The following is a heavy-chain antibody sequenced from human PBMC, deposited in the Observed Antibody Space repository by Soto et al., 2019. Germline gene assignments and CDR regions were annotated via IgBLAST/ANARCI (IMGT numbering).Heavy chain of an antibody. Sequence: GASVKVSCKASGGTFSSYAISWVRQAPGQGLEWMGGIIPIFGTANYAQKFQGRVTITADESTSTAYMELSSLRSEDTAVYYCAGSPDMRYYFDYWGRGTLVTVSS. CDR1: GGTFSSYA. J-gene: IGHJ4*02. CDR3: AGSPDMRYYFDY. CDR2: IIPIFGTA. V-gene: IGHV1-69*13.